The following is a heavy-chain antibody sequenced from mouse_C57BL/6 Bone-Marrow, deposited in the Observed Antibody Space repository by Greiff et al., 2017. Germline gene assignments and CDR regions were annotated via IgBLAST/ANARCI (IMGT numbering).Heavy chain of an antibody. CDR1: GFTFSDYG. CDR2: ISNLAYSI. Sequence: EVQRVESGGGLVQPGGSLKLSCAASGFTFSDYGMAWVRQAPRKGPEWVAFISNLAYSIYYADTVTGRFIISRENAKNTLYLEMSSLRSEDTAMYYCARRSLYDYDAMDVWGKGTSVTVSS. D-gene: IGHD6-5*01. CDR3: ARRSLYDYDAMDV. J-gene: IGHJ4*01. V-gene: IGHV5-15*01.